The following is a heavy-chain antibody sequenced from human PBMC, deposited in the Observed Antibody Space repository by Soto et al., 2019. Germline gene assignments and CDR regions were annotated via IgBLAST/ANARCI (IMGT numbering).Heavy chain of an antibody. V-gene: IGHV2-5*01. Sequence: SGPTLVNPTQTLTLTCTFSGFSLSTSGVGVGWIRQPPGKALEWLALIYWNDDKRYSPSLKSRLTITKNTSKNQVVLTMTNMDLVDTATYYCAHSLAIFGVGGLRGNWFDPWGQGTLVTVSS. D-gene: IGHD3-3*01. J-gene: IGHJ5*02. CDR2: IYWNDDK. CDR1: GFSLSTSGVG. CDR3: AHSLAIFGVGGLRGNWFDP.